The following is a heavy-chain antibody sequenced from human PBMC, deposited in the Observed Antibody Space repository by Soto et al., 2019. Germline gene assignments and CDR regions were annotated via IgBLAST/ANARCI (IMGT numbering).Heavy chain of an antibody. CDR2: INAYNGNT. CDR3: ASSYCSGGSCSELYYYGMDV. J-gene: IGHJ6*02. Sequence: ASVKVSCKASGYTFTSYGISWVRQAPGQGLEWMGWINAYNGNTKYAQKFQGRVTITRDTSASTAYLELSSLRSEDTAVYYFASSYCSGGSCSELYYYGMDVWGQGTTVTVSS. CDR1: GYTFTSYG. D-gene: IGHD2-15*01. V-gene: IGHV1-18*01.